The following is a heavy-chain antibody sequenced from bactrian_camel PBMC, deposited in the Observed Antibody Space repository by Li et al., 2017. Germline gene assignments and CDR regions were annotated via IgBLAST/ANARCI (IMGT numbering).Heavy chain of an antibody. CDR1: GFPFSSSA. Sequence: SLRLSCAASGFPFSSSAMMWVRQASGKGLEWVSTINRGSGEYYADSVKGRFTISADYTNDTLFLQMNSLKPEDSAMYYCAADPFLVCSDYDLSPLTNFAYWGQGTQVTVS. CDR3: AADPFLVCSDYDLSPLTNFAY. J-gene: IGHJ4*01. V-gene: IGHV3S31*01. D-gene: IGHD4*01. CDR2: INRGSGE.